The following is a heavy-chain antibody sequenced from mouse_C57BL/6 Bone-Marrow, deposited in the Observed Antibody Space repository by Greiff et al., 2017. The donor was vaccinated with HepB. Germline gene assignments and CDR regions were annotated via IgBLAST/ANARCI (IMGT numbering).Heavy chain of an antibody. Sequence: VQLKESGPELVKPGASVKMSCKASGYTFTDYNMHWVKQSHGKSLEWIGYINPNNGGTSYNQKFKGKATLTVNKSSSTAYMELRSLTSEDSAVYYCARYHFYYFDYWGQGTTLTVSS. CDR3: ARYHFYYFDY. CDR1: GYTFTDYN. V-gene: IGHV1-22*01. J-gene: IGHJ2*01. CDR2: INPNNGGT.